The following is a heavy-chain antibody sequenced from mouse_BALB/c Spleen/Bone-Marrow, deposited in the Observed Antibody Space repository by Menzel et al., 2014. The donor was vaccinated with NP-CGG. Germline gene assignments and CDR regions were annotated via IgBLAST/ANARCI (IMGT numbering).Heavy chain of an antibody. V-gene: IGHV7-3*02. CDR1: GFTFTDYY. Sequence: EVKLVESGGGLVQPGGSLRLSCATSGFTFTDYYMSWVRQPPGKALEWLGFIRNKANGYTTDYSVSVKGRFTISRDNSQSIRYLQMNTLRAEDSATYYCARDENYDIYWYFDVWGAGTTVTVSS. CDR3: ARDENYDIYWYFDV. J-gene: IGHJ1*01. D-gene: IGHD1-1*01. CDR2: IRNKANGYTT.